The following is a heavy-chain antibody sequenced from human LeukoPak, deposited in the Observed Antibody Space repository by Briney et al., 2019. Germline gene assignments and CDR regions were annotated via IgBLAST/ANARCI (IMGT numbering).Heavy chain of an antibody. CDR3: AKGERGIDY. D-gene: IGHD7-27*01. V-gene: IGHV3-23*01. Sequence: GGSLRLSCAASGFTFSSYAMSWVRQAPGKGLEWVSVISGSGGSTYYADSVKGRFTISRDNSKNTLFLQMDSLRAEDAAIYYCAKGERGIDYWGQGTLVTVSS. CDR1: GFTFSSYA. J-gene: IGHJ4*02. CDR2: ISGSGGST.